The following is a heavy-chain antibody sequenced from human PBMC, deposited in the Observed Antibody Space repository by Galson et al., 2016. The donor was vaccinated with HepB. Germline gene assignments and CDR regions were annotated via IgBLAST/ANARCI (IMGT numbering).Heavy chain of an antibody. V-gene: IGHV4-34*01. CDR3: ARVMTTVRRRFGRTLTSYAMDV. CDR1: GGSFSGYY. CDR2: INHSGST. Sequence: TLSLTCAVYGGSFSGYYWSWIRQSPGKGLEWIGEINHSGSTNYNPSLNNQVTISVVASKNQFSLKMNAVTAADPAVYYCARVMTTVRRRFGRTLTSYAMDVWGQGTTVTVSS. D-gene: IGHD4-11*01. J-gene: IGHJ6*02.